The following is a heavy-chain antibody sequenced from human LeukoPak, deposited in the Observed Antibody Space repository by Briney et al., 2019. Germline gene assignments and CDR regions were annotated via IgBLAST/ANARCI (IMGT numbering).Heavy chain of an antibody. D-gene: IGHD6-13*01. CDR1: GGTFSIYA. V-gene: IGHV1-69*06. Sequence: SVTVSCKASGGTFSIYAISWVRQAPGQGLEWMGGIIPIFGTANYAQKFQGRVTITADKSTSTAYMELSSLRSEDTAVYYCARGDSSSLAFDPWGQGTLVTVSS. J-gene: IGHJ5*02. CDR3: ARGDSSSLAFDP. CDR2: IIPIFGTA.